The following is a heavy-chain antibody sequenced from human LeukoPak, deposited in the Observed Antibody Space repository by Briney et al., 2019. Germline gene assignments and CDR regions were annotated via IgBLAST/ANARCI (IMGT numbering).Heavy chain of an antibody. CDR3: AKYSSGWSFDY. CDR2: IYYTGST. CDR1: GGSISSYY. D-gene: IGHD6-19*01. Sequence: SETLSLTCTVSGGSISSYYWSWIRQPPGRGLEWIGYIYYTGSTNYNPSLESRVTISVDTSKNQFSLKLSSVTAADTAVYYCAKYSSGWSFDYWGQGTLVTVSS. V-gene: IGHV4-59*01. J-gene: IGHJ4*02.